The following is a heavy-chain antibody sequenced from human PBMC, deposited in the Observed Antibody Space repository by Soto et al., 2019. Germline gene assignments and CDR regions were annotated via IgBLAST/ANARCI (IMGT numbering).Heavy chain of an antibody. CDR1: GFSFNVYY. CDR2: IYPKNGGT. Sequence: ASVKVSCKTSGFSFNVYYIHWVRQAPGQGLEYAGWIYPKNGGTDYAQKFQGRVTMTRDTSISTVYMELSSLRSDDTAVYFCVRENWHYDYWGRGTLVTVSS. V-gene: IGHV1-2*02. CDR3: VRENWHYDY. J-gene: IGHJ4*02.